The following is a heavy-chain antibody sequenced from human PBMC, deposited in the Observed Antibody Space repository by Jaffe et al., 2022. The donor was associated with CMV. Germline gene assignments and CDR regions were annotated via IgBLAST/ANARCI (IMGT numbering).Heavy chain of an antibody. V-gene: IGHV4-39*01. Sequence: QLQLQESGPGLVKPSETLSLTCTVSGGSISSSSYYWGWIRQPPGKGLEWIGSIYYSGSTYYNPSLKSRVTISVDTSKNQFSLKLSSVTAADTAVYYCATYYDSSGYYPWYYYMDVWGKGTTVTVSS. D-gene: IGHD3-22*01. CDR1: GGSISSSSYY. J-gene: IGHJ6*03. CDR2: IYYSGST. CDR3: ATYYDSSGYYPWYYYMDV.